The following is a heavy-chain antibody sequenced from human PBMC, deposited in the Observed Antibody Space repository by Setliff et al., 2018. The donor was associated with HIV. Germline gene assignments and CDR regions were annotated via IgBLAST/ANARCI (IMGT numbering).Heavy chain of an antibody. Sequence: LSLTCSVSNGSINGYYWTWIRQPPGKGLEWVGQISTGGATDYNSSLKSRVTISLDKSKNQFSLRLNSVTAADTAVYYCARVLDGNHYDAFNLWGQGATVTV. V-gene: IGHV4-4*08. CDR2: ISTGGAT. J-gene: IGHJ3*01. CDR1: NGSINGYY. D-gene: IGHD1-26*01. CDR3: ARVLDGNHYDAFNL.